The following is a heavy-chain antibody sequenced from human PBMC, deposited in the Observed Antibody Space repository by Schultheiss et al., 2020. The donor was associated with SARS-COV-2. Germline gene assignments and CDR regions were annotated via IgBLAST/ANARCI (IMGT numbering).Heavy chain of an antibody. CDR1: GYSISSGYY. CDR2: IYHSGST. J-gene: IGHJ4*02. CDR3: ARDLGESGGY. D-gene: IGHD3-10*01. V-gene: IGHV4-38-2*02. Sequence: SETLSLTCAVSGYSISSGYYWGWIRQPPGKGLEWIGEIYHSGSTNYNPSLKSRVTISVDTSKNQFSLKLSSVTAADTAVYYCARDLGESGGYWGQGTLVTVSS.